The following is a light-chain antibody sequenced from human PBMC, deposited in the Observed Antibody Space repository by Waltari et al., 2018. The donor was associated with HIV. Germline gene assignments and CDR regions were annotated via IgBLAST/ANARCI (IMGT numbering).Light chain of an antibody. CDR1: SSDVGGYNY. J-gene: IGLJ2*01. Sequence: QSALTQPASVSGSPGQSIPISCTGTSSDVGGYNYVSWYQQHPGKAPKLMIYDVSKRPSGVSNRFSGSKSGNTASLTISGLQAEDEADYYCSSYTSDSTYVVFGGGTKLTVL. V-gene: IGLV2-14*03. CDR3: SSYTSDSTYVV. CDR2: DVS.